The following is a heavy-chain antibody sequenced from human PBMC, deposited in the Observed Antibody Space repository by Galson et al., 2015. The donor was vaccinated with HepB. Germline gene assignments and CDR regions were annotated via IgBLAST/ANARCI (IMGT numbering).Heavy chain of an antibody. D-gene: IGHD6-25*01. CDR2: ISWDGGST. Sequence: SLRLSCAASGFTFDDYTMHWVRQAPGKGLEWVSLISWDGGSTYYADSVKGRFTISRDNSKNSLYLQMNSLRTEDTALYYCAKDIDGGRRGYSYWGQGTLVTVSS. CDR3: AKDIDGGRRGYSY. CDR1: GFTFDDYT. V-gene: IGHV3-43*01. J-gene: IGHJ4*02.